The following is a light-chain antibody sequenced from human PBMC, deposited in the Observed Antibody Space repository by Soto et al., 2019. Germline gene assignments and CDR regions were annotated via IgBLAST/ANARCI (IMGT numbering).Light chain of an antibody. CDR3: GSYTTINTWV. CDR1: SNDVGGNNF. V-gene: IGLV2-11*01. J-gene: IGLJ3*02. CDR2: EVS. Sequence: QSALTQPRSVSGSPGQSVTISCTGTSNDVGGNNFVSWYQQLPGKAPKLMISEVSNRPSGVSNRFSGSKSGNTASLTISGLQADDEGDYYCGSYTTINTWVFGGGTKLTVL.